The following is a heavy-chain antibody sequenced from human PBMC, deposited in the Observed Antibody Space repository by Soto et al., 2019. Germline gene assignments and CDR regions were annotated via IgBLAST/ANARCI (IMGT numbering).Heavy chain of an antibody. J-gene: IGHJ3*02. V-gene: IGHV1-18*01. CDR2: ISAYNGNT. CDR1: GYTFTSYG. Sequence: ASVKVSCKASGYTFTSYGISWVRQAPGQGLEWMGWISAYNGNTNYAQKFQGRVTMTTDTSTSTVYMELSSLRSEDTAVYYCAREGSSSYYYDSSGYSYDAFDIWGQGTMVTVSS. CDR3: AREGSSSYYYDSSGYSYDAFDI. D-gene: IGHD3-22*01.